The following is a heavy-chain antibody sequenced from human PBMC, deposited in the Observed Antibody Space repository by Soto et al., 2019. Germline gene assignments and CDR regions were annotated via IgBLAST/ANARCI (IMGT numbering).Heavy chain of an antibody. CDR3: ARALTGYFSDYFDY. V-gene: IGHV3-7*05. CDR1: GFTFSSYW. Sequence: GGSLRLACAASGFTFSSYWMSWVRQAPGKGLEWVANIKQDGSEKYYVDSVKGRFTISRDNAKNSLYLQMNSLRAEDTAVYYCARALTGYFSDYFDYWGQGTLVTVSS. D-gene: IGHD3-9*01. CDR2: IKQDGSEK. J-gene: IGHJ4*02.